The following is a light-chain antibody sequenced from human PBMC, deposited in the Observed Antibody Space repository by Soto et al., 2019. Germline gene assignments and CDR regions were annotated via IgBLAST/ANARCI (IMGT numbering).Light chain of an antibody. Sequence: QSVLTQPPSVSGAPGQRVTISCTGSSSNIGAGYDVHWYQQLPGTAPKLLIYGNSNRPSGVPDRFSGSKSGTSASLAITGLQAEDEAYYYCQSYDSSLSGYVVFGGGPKLTVL. CDR1: SSNIGAGYD. CDR3: QSYDSSLSGYVV. J-gene: IGLJ2*01. CDR2: GNS. V-gene: IGLV1-40*01.